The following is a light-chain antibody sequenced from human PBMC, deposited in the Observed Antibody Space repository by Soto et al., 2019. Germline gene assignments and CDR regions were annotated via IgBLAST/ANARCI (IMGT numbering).Light chain of an antibody. CDR3: AAWDDSLSGRV. CDR1: TSNIGYSS. V-gene: IGLV1-47*01. Sequence: QSVLTQPPSASGAPGQMVSISCSGSTSNIGYSSAYWYQQLPGTAPKLLIYRNDQRPSGVPDRFSGSRSGTSASLTISGLRSEDEGDYYCAAWDDSLSGRVFGGGTKVTVL. CDR2: RND. J-gene: IGLJ3*02.